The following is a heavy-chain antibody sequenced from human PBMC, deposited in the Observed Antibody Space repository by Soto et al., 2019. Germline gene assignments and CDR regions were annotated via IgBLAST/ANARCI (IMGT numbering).Heavy chain of an antibody. V-gene: IGHV4-30-4*01. J-gene: IGHJ2*01. Sequence: QVQLQESGPGLVKPSQTLSLTCTVSGGSISSGDYYWSWIRQPPGKGLEWIGYIYYSGSTYYNPSLQSRVTISVDTSKNQFSLKLSSVTAADTAVYYCAREDQGIAVAGVYWYFDLWGRGTLVTVSS. CDR2: IYYSGST. CDR1: GGSISSGDYY. CDR3: AREDQGIAVAGVYWYFDL. D-gene: IGHD6-19*01.